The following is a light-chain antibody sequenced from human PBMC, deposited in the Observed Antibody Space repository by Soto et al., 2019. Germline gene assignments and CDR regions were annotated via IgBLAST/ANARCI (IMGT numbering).Light chain of an antibody. CDR2: DVS. CDR3: SSYTSSSTRV. J-gene: IGLJ1*01. V-gene: IGLV2-14*01. Sequence: QSALTQPASVSGSPGQSITISCTGTSSDVGGYKYVSWYQQHPGEAPKLMIYDVSNRPSGVSNRFSGSKSGNTASLTSSGLQAEDEADYYCSSYTSSSTRVFGTGTKVTVL. CDR1: SSDVGGYKY.